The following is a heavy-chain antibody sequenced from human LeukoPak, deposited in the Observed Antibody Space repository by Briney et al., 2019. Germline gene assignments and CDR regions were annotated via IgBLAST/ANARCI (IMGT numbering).Heavy chain of an antibody. J-gene: IGHJ4*02. CDR3: ARDQGSLTRSWYTGY. V-gene: IGHV1-2*06. CDR2: INPYSGGT. CDR1: GYTFTCYH. Sequence: ASVKVSCKASGYTFTCYHIHWVRQAPGQGLEWMGRINPYSGGTNFAQKFQGRVTMTRDTSITTAYMDLSSLTPDDTAVYFCARDQGSLTRSWYTGYWGQGTQVTVSS. D-gene: IGHD6-13*01.